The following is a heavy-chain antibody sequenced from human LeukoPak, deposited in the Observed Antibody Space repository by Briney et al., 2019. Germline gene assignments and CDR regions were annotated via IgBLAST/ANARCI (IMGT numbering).Heavy chain of an antibody. CDR1: GYTFTSYY. Sequence: ASVKVSCKASGYTFTSYYMHWVRQVPGQELEWMGIINPSGGSTSYAQKFQGRVTMTRDMSTSTVYMELSSLRSEDTAVYYCARDHTVVTPYAFDSWGQGTMVTVSS. CDR3: ARDHTVVTPYAFDS. V-gene: IGHV1-46*01. J-gene: IGHJ3*02. CDR2: INPSGGST. D-gene: IGHD4-23*01.